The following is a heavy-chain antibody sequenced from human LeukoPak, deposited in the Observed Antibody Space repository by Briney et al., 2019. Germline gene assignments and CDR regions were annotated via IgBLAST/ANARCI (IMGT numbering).Heavy chain of an antibody. CDR2: INWNGGST. CDR1: GFTFDDYG. J-gene: IGHJ4*02. CDR3: AKEYLQMSPYGSWGSFDY. Sequence: GPGGSLRLSCAASGFTFDDYGMSWVRQAPGKGLEWVSGINWNGGSTGYADSVKGRFTISRDNSKNTLYLQMNSLRAEDTAVYYCAKEYLQMSPYGSWGSFDYWGQGTLVTVSS. D-gene: IGHD3-10*01. V-gene: IGHV3-20*04.